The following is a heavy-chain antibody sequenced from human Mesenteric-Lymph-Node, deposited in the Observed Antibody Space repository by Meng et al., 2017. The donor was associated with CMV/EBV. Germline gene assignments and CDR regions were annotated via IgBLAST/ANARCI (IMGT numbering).Heavy chain of an antibody. D-gene: IGHD2-2*01. J-gene: IGHJ1*01. V-gene: IGHV3-15*01. CDR3: TTDHFCSSTSCLYFQH. Sequence: TFSNAWMSGGRQAPGKGLEWVGRIKSKTDGGTTDYAAPVKGRFTISRDDSKNTLYLQMNSLKTEDTAVYYCTTDHFCSSTSCLYFQHWGQGTLVTVSS. CDR2: IKSKTDGGTT. CDR1: TFSNAW.